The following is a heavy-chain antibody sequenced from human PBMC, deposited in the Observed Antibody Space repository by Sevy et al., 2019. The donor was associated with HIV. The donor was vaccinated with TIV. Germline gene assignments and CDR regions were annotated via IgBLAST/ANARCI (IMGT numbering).Heavy chain of an antibody. D-gene: IGHD2-2*01. V-gene: IGHV4-34*01. J-gene: IGHJ5*02. CDR3: ARAPPVVVVPGAPSWFDP. CDR1: GGSFSGYY. CDR2: INHSGCT. Sequence: PETLSLTCAVYGGSFSGYYWNWIRHPPGKALEWIGEINHSGCTNYNPSLKSRVTISVDTSKNQFSLKLNSVTAADTAVYYSARAPPVVVVPGAPSWFDPWGQGTLATVSS.